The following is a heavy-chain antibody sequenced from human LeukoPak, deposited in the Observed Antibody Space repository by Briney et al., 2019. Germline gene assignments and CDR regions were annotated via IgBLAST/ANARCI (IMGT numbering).Heavy chain of an antibody. CDR2: IKQDGSEK. CDR1: GFTFSRFW. J-gene: IGHJ6*03. V-gene: IGHV3-7*01. Sequence: GGSLRLSCAASGFTFSRFWMSWVRQAPGEGLEWVANIKQDGSEKYYVDSVKARFTISRDNAKNSLYLQMNSLRVEDTAVYYCARVRGLKDNYYMDVWGKGTTVTVSS. CDR3: ARVRGLKDNYYMDV. D-gene: IGHD5/OR15-5a*01.